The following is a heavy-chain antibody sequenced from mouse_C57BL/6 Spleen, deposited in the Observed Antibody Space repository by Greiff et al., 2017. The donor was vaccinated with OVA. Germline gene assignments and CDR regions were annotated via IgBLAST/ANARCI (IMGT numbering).Heavy chain of an antibody. CDR3: ASPYYDYDDGGPWFAY. J-gene: IGHJ3*01. CDR1: GFTFSVYY. V-gene: IGHV5-12*01. Sequence: DVKLVESGGGLVQPGGSLKLSCAASGFTFSVYYLYWVRQTPEKRLEWVAYISNGGGSTYYPDTVKGRFTISRDNAKNTLYLQMSRLKSEDTARYYWASPYYDYDDGGPWFAYWGQGTLVTVSA. CDR2: ISNGGGST. D-gene: IGHD2-4*01.